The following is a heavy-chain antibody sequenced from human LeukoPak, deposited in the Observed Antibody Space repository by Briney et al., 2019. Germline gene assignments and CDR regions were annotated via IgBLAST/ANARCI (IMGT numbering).Heavy chain of an antibody. CDR1: GGSISSSSFY. CDR3: ARSGPAAGRPDAFDI. CDR2: IYYTGTT. J-gene: IGHJ3*02. Sequence: SETLSLTCTISGGSISSSSFYWAWIRQPPGKGLECIGTIYYTGTTYYNSSLKSRVTISVDTSKNQFSLKLNSVTAADTAVYFCARSGPAAGRPDAFDIWAQGTMVTVSS. D-gene: IGHD2-2*01. V-gene: IGHV4-39*07.